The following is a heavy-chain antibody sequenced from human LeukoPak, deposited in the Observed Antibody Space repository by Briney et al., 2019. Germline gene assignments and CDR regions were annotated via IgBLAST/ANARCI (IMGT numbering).Heavy chain of an antibody. CDR3: AKELSAFDI. J-gene: IGHJ3*02. CDR1: GLTVTDYY. Sequence: GGSLRLSCAASGLTVTDYYMHWIRQAPGKGLEWVSFIGGSASNIYYADSVKGRFTISRDNAKNSLYLQMNSLRAEDTAVYYCAKELSAFDIWGQGTMVTVSS. V-gene: IGHV3-11*04. CDR2: IGGSASNI.